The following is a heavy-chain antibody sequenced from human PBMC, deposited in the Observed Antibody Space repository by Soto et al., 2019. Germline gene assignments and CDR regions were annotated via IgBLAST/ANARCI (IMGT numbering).Heavy chain of an antibody. Sequence: PGESLKISCTGSGNSFTSYWIGWVRQMPGKGLEWMRIIYLGDSNTRYSPTFQGQVTISADRSISTAYLQWSSLKASDTAMYYCARQKYCSSTSCYKVDSWGQGTLVTVSS. V-gene: IGHV5-51*01. J-gene: IGHJ4*02. CDR3: ARQKYCSSTSCYKVDS. CDR2: IYLGDSNT. CDR1: GNSFTSYW. D-gene: IGHD2-2*02.